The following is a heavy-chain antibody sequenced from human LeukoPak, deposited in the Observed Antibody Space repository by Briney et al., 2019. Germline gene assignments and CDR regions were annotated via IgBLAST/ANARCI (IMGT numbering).Heavy chain of an antibody. J-gene: IGHJ4*02. V-gene: IGHV4-59*01. D-gene: IGHD3-3*01. Sequence: SETLSLTCTVSGGSINGYYWSWIRQPPGKGLEWIGYIHYTGSTNYNPSLKSRVTISVDTTKNQFSLKLSSVTAADTAVYYCGLYDFWSGYWNYWGQGTLVTVSS. CDR2: IHYTGST. CDR3: GLYDFWSGYWNY. CDR1: GGSINGYY.